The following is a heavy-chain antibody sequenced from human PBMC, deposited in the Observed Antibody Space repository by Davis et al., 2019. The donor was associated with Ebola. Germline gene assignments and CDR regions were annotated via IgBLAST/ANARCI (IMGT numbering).Heavy chain of an antibody. CDR3: AAGLHYYDSSGNYRHFDY. V-gene: IGHV1-8*01. CDR1: GYTFTSFD. D-gene: IGHD3-22*01. J-gene: IGHJ4*02. Sequence: ASVKVSCKASGYTFTSFDIHWVRQAAGQGLEWMGWMNPNSGHTGDAQKFQGRVTMTEDTSTDTAYMELSSLRSEDTAVYYCAAGLHYYDSSGNYRHFDYWGQGTLVTVSS. CDR2: MNPNSGHT.